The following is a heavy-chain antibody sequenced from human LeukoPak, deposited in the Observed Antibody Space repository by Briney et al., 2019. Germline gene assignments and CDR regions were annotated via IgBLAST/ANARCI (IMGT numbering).Heavy chain of an antibody. Sequence: GGSLRLSCAASGFTFSTYEMNWVRQAPGKGLEWVSFISSSGSTIYYADSLKGRFTISRDNAKNSLYLQMNSLRAEDTAVYYCARDGRIQLWLDEGYYYYYYYMDVWGKGTTVTISS. CDR2: ISSSGSTI. CDR3: ARDGRIQLWLDEGYYYYYYYMDV. V-gene: IGHV3-48*03. J-gene: IGHJ6*03. CDR1: GFTFSTYE. D-gene: IGHD5-18*01.